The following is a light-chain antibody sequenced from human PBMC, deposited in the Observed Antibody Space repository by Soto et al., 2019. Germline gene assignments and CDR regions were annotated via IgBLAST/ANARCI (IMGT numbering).Light chain of an antibody. CDR3: SSYTSDSSYV. J-gene: IGLJ1*01. V-gene: IGLV2-14*01. CDR2: AVS. CDR1: SSDVGLYDY. Sequence: QSALTQPRSVSGSPGQSVSISCTGTSSDVGLYDYVSWYQQHPGKAPQLMIYAVSNRPSGVSNRFSASKSGNTASLFISGLQAEDEADYYCSSYTSDSSYVFGSGTKVTV.